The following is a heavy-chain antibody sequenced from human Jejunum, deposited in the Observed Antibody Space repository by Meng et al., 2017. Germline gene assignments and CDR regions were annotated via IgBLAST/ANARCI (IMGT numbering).Heavy chain of an antibody. J-gene: IGHJ4*02. CDR3: ARGGWDFEY. D-gene: IGHD3-16*01. V-gene: IGHV4-61*01. CDR1: GASVTSGHSY. CDR2: VFYTGST. Sequence: HPHEAGPGLVRPSETPSLTFPVSGASVTSGHSYWSCVRQPPGQVLEWIGHVFYTGSTNYSPSFKSRVTISVHTSMNQFSLKLNSVTAADTAVYYCARGGWDFEYWGQGILVTVSS.